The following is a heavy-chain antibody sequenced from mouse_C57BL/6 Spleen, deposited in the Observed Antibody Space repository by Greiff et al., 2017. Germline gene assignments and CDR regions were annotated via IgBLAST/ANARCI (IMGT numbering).Heavy chain of an antibody. D-gene: IGHD2-12*01. V-gene: IGHV8-12*01. CDR3: ARAYYSFFDH. Sequence: QVTLKECGPGILQSSQTLSLTCSFSGFSLSTSGMGVSWIRQPSGKGLEWLAHIYWDDDKRYNPSLKSRLTISKDTSRNQVLLKITSVDTADTATYYCARAYYSFFDHWGQGTTLTVSS. J-gene: IGHJ2*01. CDR2: IYWDDDK. CDR1: GFSLSTSGMG.